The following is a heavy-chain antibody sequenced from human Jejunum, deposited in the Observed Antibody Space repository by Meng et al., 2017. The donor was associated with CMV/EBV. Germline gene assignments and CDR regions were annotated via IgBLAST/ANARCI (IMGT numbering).Heavy chain of an antibody. D-gene: IGHD3-10*01. CDR2: IYASGSA. CDR3: ATYKSGRIYFDY. J-gene: IGHJ4*02. V-gene: IGHV4-4*07. CDR1: GASISTYD. Sequence: QGRREESGPGLVKPSETLSLTCTVSGASISTYDWSWIRQPAGKGLEWIGRIYASGSANYNPSLKSRVTMSVDTSKNQLSLNLRSVTAADTAVYYCATYKSGRIYFDYWGQGTLVTVSS.